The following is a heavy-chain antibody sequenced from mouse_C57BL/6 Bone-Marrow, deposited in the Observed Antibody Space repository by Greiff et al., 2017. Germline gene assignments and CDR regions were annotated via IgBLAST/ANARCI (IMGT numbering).Heavy chain of an antibody. V-gene: IGHV1-4*01. CDR1: GYTFTSYT. Sequence: QVQLKESGAELARPGASVKMSCKASGYTFTSYTMHWVKQRPGQGLEWIGYINPSSGYTKYNQKFKDKATLTVDKSSSTAYMQLISLTSEDSAVYYCARGQYSNYVFAYWGQGTLVTVSA. CDR3: ARGQYSNYVFAY. CDR2: INPSSGYT. J-gene: IGHJ3*01. D-gene: IGHD2-5*01.